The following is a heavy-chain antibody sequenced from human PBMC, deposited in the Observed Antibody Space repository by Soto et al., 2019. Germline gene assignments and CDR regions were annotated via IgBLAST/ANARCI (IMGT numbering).Heavy chain of an antibody. CDR2: INHSGST. V-gene: IGHV4-34*01. CDR1: GGSFSGYY. Sequence: PSETLSLTCAVYGGSFSGYYWSWIRQPPGKGLEWIGEINHSGSTNYNPSLKSRVTISVDTSKNQFSLKLSSVTAADTAVYYCGRGEVVVVPAAIYYYYGMDVWGQGTTVTVS. J-gene: IGHJ6*02. D-gene: IGHD2-2*01. CDR3: GRGEVVVVPAAIYYYYGMDV.